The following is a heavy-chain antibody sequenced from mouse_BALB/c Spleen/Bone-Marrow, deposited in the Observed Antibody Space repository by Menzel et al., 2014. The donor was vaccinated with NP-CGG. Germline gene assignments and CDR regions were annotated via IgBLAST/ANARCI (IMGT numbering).Heavy chain of an antibody. V-gene: IGHV5-17*02. CDR1: GFTFSYFG. D-gene: IGHD4-1*01. Sequence: VQLQQPGGGLVQPGGSRKLSCAASGFTFSYFGMHWVRQAPEKGLEWVAYISSGSSIIYYADTVKGRFTISRDNPKNTLFLQMTSLRSEDTAMYYCARERTGFDYWGQGTTLTVSS. CDR2: ISSGSSII. J-gene: IGHJ2*01. CDR3: ARERTGFDY.